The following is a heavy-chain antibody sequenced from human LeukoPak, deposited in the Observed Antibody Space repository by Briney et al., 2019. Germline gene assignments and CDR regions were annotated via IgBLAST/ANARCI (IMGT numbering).Heavy chain of an antibody. CDR3: ASDSLDGSYYLDY. CDR1: GFTFSSYA. J-gene: IGHJ4*02. CDR2: ISYDGSNK. D-gene: IGHD1-26*01. V-gene: IGHV3-30*04. Sequence: SGGSLRLSCAASGFTFSSYAMHWVRQAPGKGLEWVAVISYDGSNKYYADSVKGRFTISRDNSKNTLYLQMNSLRAEDTAVYYCASDSLDGSYYLDYWGQGTLVTVSS.